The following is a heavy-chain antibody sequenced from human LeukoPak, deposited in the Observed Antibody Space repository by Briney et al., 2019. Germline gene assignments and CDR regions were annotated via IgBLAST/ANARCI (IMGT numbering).Heavy chain of an antibody. Sequence: ASVKVSCKASGYTFTSYGINWVRQAPGQGLEWMGWISAYNGNTNYAQKLQGRVTMTTDTSTSTAYMELRSLRSDDTAVYYCAVYRSGTTIFLPPDYWGQGTLVTVSS. CDR2: ISAYNGNT. J-gene: IGHJ4*02. CDR1: GYTFTSYG. D-gene: IGHD3-9*01. V-gene: IGHV1-18*01. CDR3: AVYRSGTTIFLPPDY.